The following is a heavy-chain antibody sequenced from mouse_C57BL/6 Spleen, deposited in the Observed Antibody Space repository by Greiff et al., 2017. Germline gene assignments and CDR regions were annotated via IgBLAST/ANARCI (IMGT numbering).Heavy chain of an antibody. CDR3: ARESIYYGSSYLYWYFDV. CDR1: GYSITSGYY. V-gene: IGHV3-6*01. CDR2: ISYDGSN. D-gene: IGHD1-1*01. J-gene: IGHJ1*03. Sequence: DVKLQESGPGLVKPSQSLSLTCSVTGYSITSGYYWNWIRQFPGNKLEWMGYISYDGSNNYNPSLKNRISITRDTSKNQFFLKLNSVTTEDTATYYCARESIYYGSSYLYWYFDVWGTGTTVTVSS.